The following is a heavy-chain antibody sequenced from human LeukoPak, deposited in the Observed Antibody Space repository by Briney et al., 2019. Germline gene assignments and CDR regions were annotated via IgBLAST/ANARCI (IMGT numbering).Heavy chain of an antibody. CDR2: INLKSGNT. D-gene: IGHD3-10*01. Sequence: ASVKVSCKASGYTFTGYYMHWVRQAPGQGLEWMGWINLKSGNTNYAQKFQGWVSMTRDTSISTAYMELSRLRSDDTAVYYCARGGLRGNAFDIWGQGTMVTVSS. J-gene: IGHJ3*02. V-gene: IGHV1-2*04. CDR3: ARGGLRGNAFDI. CDR1: GYTFTGYY.